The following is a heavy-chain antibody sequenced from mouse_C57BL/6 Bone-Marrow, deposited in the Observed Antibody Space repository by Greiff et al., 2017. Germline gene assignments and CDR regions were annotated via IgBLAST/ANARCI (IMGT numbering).Heavy chain of an antibody. Sequence: EVKLVESGGGLVKPGGSLKLSCAASGFTFSSYAMSWVRQTPEKRLEWVATISDGGSYTYYPDNVKGRFTISRDNAKNNLYLQMSHLKSEDTAMYYCARDDYDAWFAYWGQGTTLTVSS. J-gene: IGHJ2*01. D-gene: IGHD2-4*01. CDR1: GFTFSSYA. V-gene: IGHV5-4*01. CDR2: ISDGGSYT. CDR3: ARDDYDAWFAY.